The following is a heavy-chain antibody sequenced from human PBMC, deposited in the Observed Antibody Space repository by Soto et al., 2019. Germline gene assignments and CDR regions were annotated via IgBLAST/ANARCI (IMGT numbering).Heavy chain of an antibody. CDR3: AKEPSKGLVVAGIEY. V-gene: IGHV3-30*18. J-gene: IGHJ4*02. CDR1: GFTFSSNG. D-gene: IGHD6-19*01. CDR2: VSYDGTNK. Sequence: GGSLRLSCAASGFTFSSNGMHWVRQAPGKGLEWVAVVSYDGTNKYYADSVKGRFTISRDNSKNTLYLQMNSLRAEDTAVYYCAKEPSKGLVVAGIEYWGQGTLVTVSS.